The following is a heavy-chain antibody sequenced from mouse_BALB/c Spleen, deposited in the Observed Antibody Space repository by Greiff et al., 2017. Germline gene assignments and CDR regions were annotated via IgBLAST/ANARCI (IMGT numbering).Heavy chain of an antibody. D-gene: IGHD4-1*01. J-gene: IGHJ2*01. CDR1: GFTFSDYY. CDR2: ISDGGSYT. Sequence: EVMLVESGGGLVKPGGSLKLSCAASGFTFSDYYMYWVRQTPEKRLEWVATISDGGSYTYYPDSVKGRFTISRDNAKNNLYLQMSSLKSEDTAMYYCARESGTYFDYWGQGTTLTVSS. CDR3: ARESGTYFDY. V-gene: IGHV5-4*02.